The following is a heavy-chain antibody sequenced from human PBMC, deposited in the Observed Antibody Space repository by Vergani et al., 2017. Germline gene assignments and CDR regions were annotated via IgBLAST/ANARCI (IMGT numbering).Heavy chain of an antibody. V-gene: IGHV4-61*10. D-gene: IGHD5-24*01. J-gene: IGHJ6*03. CDR1: GGSVSSGSYY. CDR2: IYYSGRT. Sequence: QVQLQESGPGLVKPSETLSLTCTVSGGSVSSGSYYWSWIRPPAGKGLGWIGYIYYSGRTNYNPSLKSRVTRSVDTSKNQLSLKLSSVTAADTDVYYCARSFRPRTPTMRHYYYYYMDVWGKGTTVTVSS. CDR3: ARSFRPRTPTMRHYYYYYMDV.